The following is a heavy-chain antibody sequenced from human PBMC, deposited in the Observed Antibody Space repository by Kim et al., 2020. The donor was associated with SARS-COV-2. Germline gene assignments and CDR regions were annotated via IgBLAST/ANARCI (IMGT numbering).Heavy chain of an antibody. CDR3: ARLAWSSTSGSTLDP. Sequence: KPTRKSRDTISVDTSKNQLSLGLSSVTAADTAVYYCARLAWSSTSGSTLDPWGQGTLVTVSS. V-gene: IGHV4-39*07. J-gene: IGHJ5*02. D-gene: IGHD2-2*01.